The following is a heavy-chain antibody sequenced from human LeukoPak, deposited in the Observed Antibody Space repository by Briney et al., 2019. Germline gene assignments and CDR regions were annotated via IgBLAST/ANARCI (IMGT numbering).Heavy chain of an antibody. CDR1: GYTFTSYY. Sequence: ASVKVSCKASGYTFTSYYMHWVRQAPGQGLEWMGIINPSGGSTSYAQRFQGRVTMTRDTSTSTVYMELSSRRSGDTAVYYCARDPTYGSGSTNWFDPWGQGTLVTVSS. CDR3: ARDPTYGSGSTNWFDP. J-gene: IGHJ5*02. D-gene: IGHD3-10*01. CDR2: INPSGGST. V-gene: IGHV1-46*01.